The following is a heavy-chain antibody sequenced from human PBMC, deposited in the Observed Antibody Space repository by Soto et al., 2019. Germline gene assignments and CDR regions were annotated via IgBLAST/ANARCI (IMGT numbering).Heavy chain of an antibody. V-gene: IGHV1-18*01. D-gene: IGHD5-18*01. CDR1: GYTFTSYG. CDR3: ARSTKWIQLWLGDNWFDP. Sequence: EASVKVSCKASGYTFTSYGISWVRQAPGQGLEWMGWISAYNGNTNYAQKLQGRVTMTTDTSTSTAYMELRSLRSDDTAVYYCARSTKWIQLWLGDNWFDPWGQGTLVPVSS. CDR2: ISAYNGNT. J-gene: IGHJ5*02.